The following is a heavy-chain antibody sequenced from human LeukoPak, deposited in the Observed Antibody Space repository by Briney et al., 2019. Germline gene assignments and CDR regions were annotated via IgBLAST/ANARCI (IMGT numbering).Heavy chain of an antibody. Sequence: SETLSLTCTGSGDSISGFYGTWIRQPPGKGLEWIGHMDYSGSTNYTPSLKSRVTIAVDSSNNQFSLKLLPVTAAHTAVYYCARHEPVAYCGGDCPPADAFDIWGQRTMVTVSS. D-gene: IGHD2-21*02. CDR3: ARHEPVAYCGGDCPPADAFDI. J-gene: IGHJ3*02. CDR2: MDYSGST. CDR1: GDSISGFY. V-gene: IGHV4-59*08.